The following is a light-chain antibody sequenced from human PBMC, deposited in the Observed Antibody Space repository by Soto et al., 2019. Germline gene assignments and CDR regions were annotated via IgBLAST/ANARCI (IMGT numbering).Light chain of an antibody. CDR3: QHYDTFSWM. V-gene: IGKV1-5*01. Sequence: DIQMTQSPSTLSVSLGDRITITCRASEDIDTSLAWFQQRPGKAPKVLIAGASGLMNGVPSTFSGSGSGTEFALTISSVQPDDFATYFCQHYDTFSWMFGQGTKVEMK. CDR1: EDIDTS. J-gene: IGKJ1*01. CDR2: GAS.